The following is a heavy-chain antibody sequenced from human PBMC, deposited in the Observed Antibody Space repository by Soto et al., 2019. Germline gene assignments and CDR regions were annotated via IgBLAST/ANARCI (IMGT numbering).Heavy chain of an antibody. J-gene: IGHJ4*02. CDR1: GFTFSSYG. CDR2: ISYDGSNK. Sequence: QVQLVESWGVVVQPGRSLRLSCAASGFTFSSYGMHWVRQAPGKGLEWVAVISYDGSNKYYADSVKGRFTISRDNSKNTLYLQMNSLRAEDTAVYYCAKDPGWELLRYYFDYWGQGTLVTVSS. V-gene: IGHV3-30*18. D-gene: IGHD1-26*01. CDR3: AKDPGWELLRYYFDY.